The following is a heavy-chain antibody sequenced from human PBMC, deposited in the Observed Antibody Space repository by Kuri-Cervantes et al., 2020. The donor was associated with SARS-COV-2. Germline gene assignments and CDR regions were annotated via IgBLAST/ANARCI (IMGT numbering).Heavy chain of an antibody. CDR2: MNPNSGNT. D-gene: IGHD1-7*01. Sequence: ASGKVSCNASGYTFTGYYMHWVRQAPGQGLEWMGWMNPNSGNTGYAQKFQGRVKITADKSTSTAYMELSSLRSEDTAVYYCAIDLSGITGTTSWFDPWGQGTLVTVSS. V-gene: IGHV1-8*03. CDR3: AIDLSGITGTTSWFDP. J-gene: IGHJ5*02. CDR1: GYTFTGYY.